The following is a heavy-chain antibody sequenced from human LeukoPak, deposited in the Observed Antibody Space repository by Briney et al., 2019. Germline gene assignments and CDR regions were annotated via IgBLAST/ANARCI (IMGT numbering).Heavy chain of an antibody. V-gene: IGHV3-48*04. CDR2: ISSSSSTI. Sequence: GGSLRLSCAASGFTFSSYSMIWVRQAPGKGLEWVSYISSSSSTIYYADSVKGRFAISRDNAKNSLYLQMNSLRAEDTAVYYCARDAGREWAAAGTDFDYWGQGTLVTVSS. D-gene: IGHD6-13*01. J-gene: IGHJ4*02. CDR1: GFTFSSYS. CDR3: ARDAGREWAAAGTDFDY.